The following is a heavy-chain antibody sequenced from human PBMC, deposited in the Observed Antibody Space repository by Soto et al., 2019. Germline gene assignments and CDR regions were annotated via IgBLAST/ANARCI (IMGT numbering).Heavy chain of an antibody. V-gene: IGHV3-30*18. CDR3: AKDPSQGGYDSVSEGFPDY. CDR1: GFTFSSYG. Sequence: QVQLVESGGGVVQPGRSLRLSCAASGFTFSSYGMHWVRQAPGKGLEWVAVISYDGSNKYYADSVKGRFTISRDNSKNTLYLQMNSLRAEDTAVYYCAKDPSQGGYDSVSEGFPDYWGQGTLVTVSS. CDR2: ISYDGSNK. J-gene: IGHJ4*02. D-gene: IGHD5-12*01.